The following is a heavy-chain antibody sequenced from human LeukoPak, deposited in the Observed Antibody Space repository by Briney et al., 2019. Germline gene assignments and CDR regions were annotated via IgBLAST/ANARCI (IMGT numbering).Heavy chain of an antibody. Sequence: PSETLSLTCAVYGVSFSGYYWSWIRQPPGKGLEWIGEINHSGSTNYNPSLKSRVTISVDTSKNQFSLKLSSVTAADTAVYYCARGVYYYDSSGYYSFDYWGQGTLVTVSS. CDR1: GVSFSGYY. D-gene: IGHD3-22*01. V-gene: IGHV4-34*01. CDR2: INHSGST. J-gene: IGHJ4*02. CDR3: ARGVYYYDSSGYYSFDY.